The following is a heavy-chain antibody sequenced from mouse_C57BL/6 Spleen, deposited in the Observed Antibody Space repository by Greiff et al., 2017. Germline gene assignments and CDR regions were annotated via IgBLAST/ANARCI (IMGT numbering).Heavy chain of an antibody. J-gene: IGHJ1*03. CDR3: ARSGYFDV. V-gene: IGHV7-3*01. CDR2: ISNKANGYTT. CDR1: GFTFTDYY. Sequence: EVQLVESGGGLVQPGGSLSLSCAASGFTFTDYYMSWVRQPPGKALEWLGFISNKANGYTTEYSASVKGRFTISRDNSQSILYLQMNALRTEDSATYYCARSGYFDVWGTGTTVTVSS.